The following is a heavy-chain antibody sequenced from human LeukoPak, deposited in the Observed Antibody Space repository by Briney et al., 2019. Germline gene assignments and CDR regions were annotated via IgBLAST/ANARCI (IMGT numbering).Heavy chain of an antibody. CDR2: IKSKTAGGIM. J-gene: IGHJ4*02. CDR3: VTDVGFYGDLGDY. Sequence: GGSLRLSCAASGFTFSNDCMSWVRQPPGKRLEWVGRIKSKTAGGIMDYDAHVDGRFTISRDDSKNTIYLQMNSLDSENAAVYYCVTDVGFYGDLGDYWGQGTLVTVSS. D-gene: IGHD4-17*01. V-gene: IGHV3-15*01. CDR1: GFTFSNDC.